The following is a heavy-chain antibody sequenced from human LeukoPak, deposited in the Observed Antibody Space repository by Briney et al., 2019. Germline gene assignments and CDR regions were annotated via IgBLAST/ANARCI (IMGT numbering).Heavy chain of an antibody. D-gene: IGHD2-15*01. CDR3: ARVRRVCSGGSCYRHFDY. Sequence: GGSLRLSCAASGFTFDDYGMSWVRQAPGKGLEWVSGINWNGGSTGYADSVKGRFPISRDNAKNSLYLQMNSLGAEDTALYYCARVRRVCSGGSCYRHFDYWGQGTLVTVSS. J-gene: IGHJ4*02. V-gene: IGHV3-20*04. CDR2: INWNGGST. CDR1: GFTFDDYG.